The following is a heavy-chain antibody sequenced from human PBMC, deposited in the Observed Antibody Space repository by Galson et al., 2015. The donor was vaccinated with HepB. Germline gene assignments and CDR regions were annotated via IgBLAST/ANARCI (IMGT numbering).Heavy chain of an antibody. CDR2: INTGNGNT. J-gene: IGHJ5*02. D-gene: IGHD6-19*01. V-gene: IGHV1-3*04. CDR1: GGTFGSYA. CDR3: TRGESRGWQS. Sequence: SVKVSCKASGGTFGSYAISWVRQAPGQRLEWMGWINTGNGNTKYSQKFQDRVTINTDTSASTAYMELSSLRSEDTAVYYCTRGESRGWQSWGQGTLVTVSS.